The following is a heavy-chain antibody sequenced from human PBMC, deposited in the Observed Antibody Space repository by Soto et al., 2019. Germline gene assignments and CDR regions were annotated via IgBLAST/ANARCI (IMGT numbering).Heavy chain of an antibody. CDR1: GFSYSTFG. J-gene: IGHJ6*02. D-gene: IGHD2-21*02. CDR3: AKIRMVTAMFQMDV. Sequence: VQLLESGGGLVQPGGSLRLSCAVSGFSYSTFGVTWVRQAPGKGLEWVAAISFDGSNTYYADSLTGRFTISRDPSKNTLYLDMNSLRPEDTAVYYCAKIRMVTAMFQMDVWGQGTTVIVSS. CDR2: ISFDGSNT. V-gene: IGHV3-30*18.